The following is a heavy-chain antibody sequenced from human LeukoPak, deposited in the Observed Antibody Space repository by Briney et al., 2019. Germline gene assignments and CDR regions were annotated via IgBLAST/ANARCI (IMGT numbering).Heavy chain of an antibody. Sequence: GGSLRLSCAASGFTFSNAWMSWVRQAPGKGLEWVGRIKSKIDGGTTDYAAPVKGRFTISRDDSKNTLYLQMNSLKTEDTAVYYCTTVGRRYRFREFSYPLDYWGQGTLVTVSS. CDR2: IKSKIDGGTT. V-gene: IGHV3-15*01. D-gene: IGHD3-10*01. J-gene: IGHJ4*02. CDR3: TTVGRRYRFREFSYPLDY. CDR1: GFTFSNAW.